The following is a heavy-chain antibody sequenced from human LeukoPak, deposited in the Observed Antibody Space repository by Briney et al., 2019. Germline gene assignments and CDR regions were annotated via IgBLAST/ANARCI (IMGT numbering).Heavy chain of an antibody. V-gene: IGHV4-4*07. CDR3: ARESGVVSRAFDI. J-gene: IGHJ3*02. CDR2: IYTSGTT. Sequence: PSETLSLTCTVSGGSISSYFWSWIRQPAGKGLEWIGRIYTSGTTNYNPSLKSRVTMSLDTSKNQFSLKLSSVTAADTAVYYCARESGVVSRAFDIWGQGTMVTVPS. CDR1: GGSISSYF. D-gene: IGHD1-26*01.